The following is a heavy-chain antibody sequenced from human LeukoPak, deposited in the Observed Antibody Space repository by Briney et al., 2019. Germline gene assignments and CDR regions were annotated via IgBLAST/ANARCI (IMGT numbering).Heavy chain of an antibody. CDR2: IRYDGSNH. V-gene: IGHV3-30*02. Sequence: GGSLRLSCAASGFTFSNYVMHWVRQAPGRGLEWVAFIRYDGSNHYYADSVKGRFTISRDNSKNTLYLQMNSLRAEDTAVYYCAKERSGCFDYWGQGTLVTVSS. D-gene: IGHD1-26*01. J-gene: IGHJ4*02. CDR1: GFTFSNYV. CDR3: AKERSGCFDY.